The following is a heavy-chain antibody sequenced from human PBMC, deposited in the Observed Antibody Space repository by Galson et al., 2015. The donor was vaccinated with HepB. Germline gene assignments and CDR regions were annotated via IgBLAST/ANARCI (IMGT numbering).Heavy chain of an antibody. V-gene: IGHV3-30*18. J-gene: IGHJ3*02. CDR2: ISHDGSDK. Sequence: SLRLSCAASGFTFSSYGMHWVRQAPGKGLEWVAVISHDGSDKKYADSVKGRFTISRDNSKNTLYLQMNSLRAEDTAVYYCAKDFAVGYSSSLDAFDIWGQGTMVTVSS. CDR3: AKDFAVGYSSSLDAFDI. D-gene: IGHD6-13*01. CDR1: GFTFSSYG.